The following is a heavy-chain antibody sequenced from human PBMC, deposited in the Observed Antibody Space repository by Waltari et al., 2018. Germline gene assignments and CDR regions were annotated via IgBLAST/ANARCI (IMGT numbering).Heavy chain of an antibody. CDR2: INHSGST. J-gene: IGHJ4*02. CDR1: GGSFSGYY. CDR3: ARVRGPPYGDYWYYFDY. Sequence: QVQLQQWGAGLLKPSETLSITCAVYGGSFSGYYWSWIRQPPGKGLEWIGEINHSGSTNYNPSLQSRVTIAVDTSKSQFSLKLSSVTAADTAVYYCARVRGPPYGDYWYYFDYWGQGTLVTVSS. D-gene: IGHD4-17*01. V-gene: IGHV4-34*01.